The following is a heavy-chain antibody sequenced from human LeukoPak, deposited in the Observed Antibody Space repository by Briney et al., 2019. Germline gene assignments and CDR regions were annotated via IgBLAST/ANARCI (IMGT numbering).Heavy chain of an antibody. J-gene: IGHJ4*02. V-gene: IGHV3-23*01. CDR3: ARDLAAEGVLDY. D-gene: IGHD6-13*01. Sequence: GGSLRLSCAASGFTFSSYAMSWVRQAPGKGLEWVSAISGSGGSTYYADSLKGRFTISRDNAKNSLYLQMNSLRAEDTAVYYCARDLAAEGVLDYWGQGTLVTVSS. CDR2: ISGSGGST. CDR1: GFTFSSYA.